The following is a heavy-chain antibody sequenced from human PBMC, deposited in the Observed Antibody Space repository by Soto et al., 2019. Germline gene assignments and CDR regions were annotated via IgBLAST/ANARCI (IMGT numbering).Heavy chain of an antibody. CDR2: INPNSGGT. V-gene: IGHV1-2*02. CDR1: GYTFTAHC. D-gene: IGHD3-22*01. Sequence: QVQLVQSGAEVKKPGASVKVSCKTSGYTFTAHCIHWVRQAPGQGLEWMGWINPNSGGTSYAQKYQARVTMTRDTYISTAYMALSGMTSDDTAVYCRARDDDLTMNYGLDVWGQGTTVNVSS. J-gene: IGHJ6*02. CDR3: ARDDDLTMNYGLDV.